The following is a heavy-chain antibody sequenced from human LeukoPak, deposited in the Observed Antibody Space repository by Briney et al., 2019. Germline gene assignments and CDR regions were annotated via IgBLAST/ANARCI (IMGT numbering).Heavy chain of an antibody. Sequence: SGGSLRLSCAASRFSFSNYAMHWVRQDSGRGLEWLAVISHDGINTYYADSVKGRFTISRDNSKNTLYLQMNSLRAEDTAVYYCARFALKTPPTDWGQGTLVTVSS. V-gene: IGHV3-30*03. CDR2: ISHDGINT. J-gene: IGHJ4*02. CDR1: RFSFSNYA. CDR3: ARFALKTPPTD.